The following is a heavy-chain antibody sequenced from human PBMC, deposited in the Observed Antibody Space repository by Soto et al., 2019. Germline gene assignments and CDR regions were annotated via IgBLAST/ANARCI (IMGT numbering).Heavy chain of an antibody. CDR3: AKPLSRAVVVVAATDY. J-gene: IGHJ4*02. CDR2: ISGSGGST. V-gene: IGHV3-23*01. Sequence: GGSLRLSCAASGFTFSSYAMSWVRQAPGKGLEWVSAISGSGGSTYYADSVKGRFTISRDNSKNTLYLQMNSLRAEDTAVYYCAKPLSRAVVVVAATDYWGQGTLVTVSS. D-gene: IGHD2-15*01. CDR1: GFTFSSYA.